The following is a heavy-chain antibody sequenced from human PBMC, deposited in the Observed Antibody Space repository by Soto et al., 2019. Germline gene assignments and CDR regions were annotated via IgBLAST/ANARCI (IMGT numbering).Heavy chain of an antibody. CDR2: TYYRSKWYN. CDR1: GDSVSSNSAA. CDR3: ARAYCSGGSCYVRNWFDP. J-gene: IGHJ5*02. D-gene: IGHD2-15*01. Sequence: PSQTLSLTCAISGDSVSSNSAAWNWIRQSPSRGLEWLGRTYYRSKWYNDYAVSVKSRITINPDTSKNQFSLQLNSVTPEDTAVYYCARAYCSGGSCYVRNWFDPWGQGTLVTVSS. V-gene: IGHV6-1*01.